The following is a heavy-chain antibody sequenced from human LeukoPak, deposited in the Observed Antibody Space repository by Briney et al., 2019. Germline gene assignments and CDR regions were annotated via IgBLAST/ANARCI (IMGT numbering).Heavy chain of an antibody. D-gene: IGHD5-24*01. J-gene: IGHJ4*02. CDR1: GYSPSGSSYY. CDR3: ASADGYKIDY. V-gene: IGHV4-39*01. Sequence: PETLSLSCAASGYSPSGSSYYWGWIRQPPGKGLECIGNIYYGGSTYYNPSLKSRVSISVDTSNTQFSLKVSSVTAADTAVYYCASADGYKIDYWGQGTLVTVSS. CDR2: IYYGGST.